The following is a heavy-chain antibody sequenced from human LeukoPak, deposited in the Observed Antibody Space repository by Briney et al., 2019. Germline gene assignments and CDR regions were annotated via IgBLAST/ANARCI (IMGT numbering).Heavy chain of an antibody. J-gene: IGHJ5*02. CDR3: AREYEVGAPVWFDP. Sequence: ASVKVSCKASGYTFTSYGISLVRQAPGQGLEWMGWISAYNGNTNYAQKLQGRVTMTTDTSTSTAYMELRSLRSDDTAVYYCAREYEVGAPVWFDPWGQGTTVTVSS. CDR2: ISAYNGNT. CDR1: GYTFTSYG. D-gene: IGHD1-26*01. V-gene: IGHV1-18*01.